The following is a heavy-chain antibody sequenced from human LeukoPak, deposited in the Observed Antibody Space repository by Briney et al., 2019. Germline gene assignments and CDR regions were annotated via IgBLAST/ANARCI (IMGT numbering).Heavy chain of an antibody. Sequence: PGGSLRLSCAASGFTFSSYAMSWVRQAPGKGLEWVSAISGSGGSTYYADSVKGRFTISRDNSKNTLYLQMNSLRAEDTAVYYCVNQWLVKSYFDYWGQGTLVTVSS. V-gene: IGHV3-23*01. CDR3: VNQWLVKSYFDY. D-gene: IGHD6-19*01. CDR2: ISGSGGST. J-gene: IGHJ4*02. CDR1: GFTFSSYA.